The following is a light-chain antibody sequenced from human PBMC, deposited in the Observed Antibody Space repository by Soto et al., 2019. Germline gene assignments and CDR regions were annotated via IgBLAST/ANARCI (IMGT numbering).Light chain of an antibody. CDR2: DVS. J-gene: IGLJ2*01. Sequence: QSALTQPRSVSGSPGQSVTISCTGTSSDVGGYNHISWYQQHPGKAPKLMIYDVSKWPSGVPDRFSGSKSGNTASLTISGLQAEDEADYYCCSYAGTYTFEVFGGGTKLTVL. CDR3: CSYAGTYTFEV. V-gene: IGLV2-11*01. CDR1: SSDVGGYNH.